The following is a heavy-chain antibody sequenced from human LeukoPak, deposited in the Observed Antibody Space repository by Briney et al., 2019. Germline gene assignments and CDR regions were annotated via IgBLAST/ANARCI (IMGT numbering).Heavy chain of an antibody. D-gene: IGHD6-19*01. CDR1: GGSISSYY. CDR2: IYYSGST. J-gene: IGHJ6*04. CDR3: ARVLHSGWPSPYYYYYGMDA. V-gene: IGHV4-59*01. Sequence: SETLSLTCTVSGGSISSYYWSWIRQPPGKGLEWIGYIYYSGSTNYNPSLKSRVTLSVDTSKNQFSLKLSSVTAADTAVYYCARVLHSGWPSPYYYYYGMDAWGKGTTVTVSS.